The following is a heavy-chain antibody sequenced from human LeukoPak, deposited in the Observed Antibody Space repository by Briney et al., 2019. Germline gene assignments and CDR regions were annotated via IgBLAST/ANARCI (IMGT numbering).Heavy chain of an antibody. J-gene: IGHJ4*02. CDR1: GFTFSSYN. V-gene: IGHV3-48*02. D-gene: IGHD1-14*01. CDR2: ISSSSSTI. Sequence: GGSLRLSCVASGFTFSSYNINWVRQAPGKGLEWVSYISSSSSTIHYADSVKGRFTISRDNAKNSLYLQMNSLRDEDTAVYYCARDHSEPGVFFDSWGQGTLVTVPS. CDR3: ARDHSEPGVFFDS.